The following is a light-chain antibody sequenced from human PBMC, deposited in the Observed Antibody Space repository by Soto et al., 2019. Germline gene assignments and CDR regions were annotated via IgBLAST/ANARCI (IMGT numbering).Light chain of an antibody. V-gene: IGKV1-39*01. CDR3: QQSYRTPT. Sequence: IHFSHAPASRSASWCDRVTIPFRASQGISSYLTWYQQKPGKAPKLLIYAASTLHSGVPSKFSGSGSGTDFTLTISSLQPEDFATYYCQQSYRTPTFGQGTRLEIK. CDR1: QGISSY. J-gene: IGKJ5*01. CDR2: AAS.